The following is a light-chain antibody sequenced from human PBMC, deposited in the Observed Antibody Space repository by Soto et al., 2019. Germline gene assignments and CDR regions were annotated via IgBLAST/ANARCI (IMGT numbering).Light chain of an antibody. CDR2: EVS. J-gene: IGLJ1*01. V-gene: IGLV2-14*01. CDR1: SSDVGGYNY. Sequence: QSALTQPASVSGSPGQSITISCTGTSSDVGGYNYVSWYQQHPGKAPKLMIYEVSNRPSGVSNRFSGSKSGNTASLTISGLQAADEADYYCSSYTSSSNYVFGTGTKLTVL. CDR3: SSYTSSSNYV.